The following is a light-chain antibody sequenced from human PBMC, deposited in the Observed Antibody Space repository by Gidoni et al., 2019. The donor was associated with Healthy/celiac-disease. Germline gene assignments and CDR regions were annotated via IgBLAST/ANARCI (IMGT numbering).Light chain of an antibody. Sequence: SYELTQPPSVSVSPGQTASITCSGDKLGDKYACWYQQKPGQSPVLVIYQDSKRPSGIPERFSGPNSGNTATLTISGTQAMDEADYYCQAWDSSTARFGGGTKLTVL. V-gene: IGLV3-1*01. J-gene: IGLJ2*01. CDR3: QAWDSSTAR. CDR1: KLGDKY. CDR2: QDS.